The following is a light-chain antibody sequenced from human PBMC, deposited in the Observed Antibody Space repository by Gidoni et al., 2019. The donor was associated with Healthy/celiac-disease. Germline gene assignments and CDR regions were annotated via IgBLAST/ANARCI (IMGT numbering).Light chain of an antibody. Sequence: AVQMTQSPSSLSASVGDRVTITCVASPGIRTDLGWYQQKPGKAPKLLIYTTSSLHSGVPSRFSGSGSGTDFTLTISSLQPEDFATYYCLQDYNYPRAFXXXTKVEIK. CDR3: LQDYNYPRA. CDR2: TTS. CDR1: PGIRTD. J-gene: IGKJ1*01. V-gene: IGKV1-6*01.